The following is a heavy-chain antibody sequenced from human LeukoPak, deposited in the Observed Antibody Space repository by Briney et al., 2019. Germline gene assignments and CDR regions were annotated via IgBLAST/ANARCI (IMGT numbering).Heavy chain of an antibody. CDR2: ISITGST. CDR3: AREVEMATQFDY. CDR1: GGSITTHY. V-gene: IGHV4-4*07. Sequence: PSDTLSLTCAVSGGSITTHYWSWIRQPAGKGLEWIGRISITGSTNYNPSLKSRVTMSIDTSKNQFSLNLSSVTAADTAVYYCAREVEMATQFDYWDQGTLVTVS. D-gene: IGHD5-24*01. J-gene: IGHJ4*02.